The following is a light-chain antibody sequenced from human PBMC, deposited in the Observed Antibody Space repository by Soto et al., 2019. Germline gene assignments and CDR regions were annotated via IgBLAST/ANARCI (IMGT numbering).Light chain of an antibody. Sequence: QSALTQPPSASGSPGQSVTISCTGTSSDVGGYNYVPWYQQHPGKVPKLVVYEVNKRPSGVPDRFSGSKSGNTASLTVSGLQAEDEADYYCTSYAGGNNVFGTGTKLTVL. V-gene: IGLV2-8*01. CDR3: TSYAGGNNV. J-gene: IGLJ1*01. CDR1: SSDVGGYNY. CDR2: EVN.